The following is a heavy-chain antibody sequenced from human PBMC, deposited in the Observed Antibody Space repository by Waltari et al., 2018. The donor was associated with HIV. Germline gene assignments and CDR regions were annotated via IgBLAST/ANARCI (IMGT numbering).Heavy chain of an antibody. V-gene: IGHV4-39*01. CDR1: GGSITRNDFY. CDR2: MYNSGTT. D-gene: IGHD2-2*01. CDR3: ARRGDGFNQHARLDH. Sequence: QLHLQESGPGLVKPSETLALTCTVSGGSITRNDFYWAWIRQPPGKGLEWIGLMYNSGTTDYNPSLKCRVSMSRDTSKNRFSLRLHSVTAADTAIYYCARRGDGFNQHARLDHWGPGTLVTVSS. J-gene: IGHJ4*02.